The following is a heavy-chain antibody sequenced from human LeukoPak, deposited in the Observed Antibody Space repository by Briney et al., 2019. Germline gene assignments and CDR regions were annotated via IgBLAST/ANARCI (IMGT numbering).Heavy chain of an antibody. Sequence: SETLSLTCTVSGGSISTYHWNWIRQPAGTGLEWIGRIQNSDTNYNPSLKSRVIISVDTSKKQFSLKLSSVTAADTAVYYCARRTDRSYNWFDHWGQGTLVTVSS. CDR3: ARRTDRSYNWFDH. CDR1: GGSISTYH. J-gene: IGHJ5*02. D-gene: IGHD1-26*01. CDR2: IQNSDT. V-gene: IGHV4-4*07.